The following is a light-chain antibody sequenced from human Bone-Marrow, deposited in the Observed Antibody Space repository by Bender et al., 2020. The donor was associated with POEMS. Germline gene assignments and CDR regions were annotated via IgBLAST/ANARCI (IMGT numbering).Light chain of an antibody. J-gene: IGLJ1*01. CDR2: EVT. CDR3: CSYAGSYTYV. V-gene: IGLV2-8*01. CDR1: SSDVGEYNY. Sequence: QSALTQPPSASGSPGQSVTISCTGTSSDVGEYNYVSWYQQHPGEAPKLMIYEVTKRPSGVPDRFSGSKSGNTASLTISGLQAEDEADYYCCSYAGSYTYVIGTGTKVTVL.